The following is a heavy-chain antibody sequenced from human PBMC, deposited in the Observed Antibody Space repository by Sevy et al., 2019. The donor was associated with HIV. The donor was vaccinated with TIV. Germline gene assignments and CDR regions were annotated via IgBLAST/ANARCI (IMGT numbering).Heavy chain of an antibody. CDR1: GFTFSNYA. D-gene: IGHD1-26*01. V-gene: IGHV3-30-3*01. J-gene: IGHJ4*02. CDR2: VSHDGGNE. Sequence: GGSLRLSCAASGFTFSNYAMHWVGQAPGKERDWVAVVSHDGGNEYYANSVKGRFTISRDNSKKPLYLQMNSLSGEDTDVYFCAGSSGGYSGFDYWGQGTLVTVSS. CDR3: AGSSGGYSGFDY.